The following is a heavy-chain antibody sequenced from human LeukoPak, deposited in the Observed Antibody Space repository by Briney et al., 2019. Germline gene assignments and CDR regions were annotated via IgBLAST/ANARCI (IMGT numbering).Heavy chain of an antibody. CDR3: AKEFGEGYGDDYCYYGMDV. J-gene: IGHJ6*02. Sequence: GGSLRLSCAASGFTFDDYAMHWVRQAPGKGLEWVSGISWNSGSIGYADSVKGRFTISRDNAENSLYLQMNSLRAEDTALYYCAKEFGEGYGDDYCYYGMDVWGQGTTVTVSS. V-gene: IGHV3-9*01. CDR1: GFTFDDYA. CDR2: ISWNSGSI. D-gene: IGHD4-17*01.